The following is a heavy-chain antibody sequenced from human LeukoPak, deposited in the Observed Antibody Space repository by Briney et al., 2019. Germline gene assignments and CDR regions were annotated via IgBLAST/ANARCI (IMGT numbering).Heavy chain of an antibody. Sequence: PSETLSLTCTVSGGSISSYYWSWIRQPAGKGLEWIGRIYTSGSTNYNPSLKSRVTMSVDTSKNQFSLKLSSVTAADTAVYYYAGTVHGSGSYPGAGFDYWGQGSLVTVSA. CDR1: GGSISSYY. V-gene: IGHV4-4*07. CDR2: IYTSGST. J-gene: IGHJ4*02. CDR3: AGTVHGSGSYPGAGFDY. D-gene: IGHD3-10*01.